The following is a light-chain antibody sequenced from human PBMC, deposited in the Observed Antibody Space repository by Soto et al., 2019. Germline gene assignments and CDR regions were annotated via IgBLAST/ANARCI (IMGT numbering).Light chain of an antibody. CDR1: QDIRNE. J-gene: IGKJ1*01. Sequence: IQMTQSPSSLSASVGDTVTITCRASQDIRNELGWYQQKPGTAPKFLIYAASSLHSGVPSRFSGSRSGTEFTLTISSLQPEDFASYYCLQDYGDSWTFGQGTKVDIK. CDR2: AAS. V-gene: IGKV1-6*02. CDR3: LQDYGDSWT.